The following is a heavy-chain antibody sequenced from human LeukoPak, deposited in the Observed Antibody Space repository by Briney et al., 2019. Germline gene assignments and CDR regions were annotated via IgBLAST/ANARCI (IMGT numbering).Heavy chain of an antibody. CDR3: TTEGVLTGDGEMDY. V-gene: IGHV3-15*01. Sequence: GGPLRLSCAASGFTFSNAWMSWVRQAPGKGREWVGRIKSKTDGGTTDYAAPVKGRFTISRDDSKNTLYLQMNSLKTEDTAVYYCTTEGVLTGDGEMDYWGQGTLVTVSS. CDR2: IKSKTDGGTT. D-gene: IGHD7-27*01. J-gene: IGHJ4*02. CDR1: GFTFSNAW.